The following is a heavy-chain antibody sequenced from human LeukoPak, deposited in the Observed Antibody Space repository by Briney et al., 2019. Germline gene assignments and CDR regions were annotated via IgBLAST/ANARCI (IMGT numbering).Heavy chain of an antibody. Sequence: ASVKVSCKASEYTFTNYYIHWVRQAPGQGLEWMGMINPSGGRTTYAKKFQGRVTMTRDTSTNTVYTELSSLRSDDTAVYYCARDASKIGAYYYYYMDVWGKGTTVTVSS. V-gene: IGHV1-46*01. CDR2: INPSGGRT. CDR1: EYTFTNYY. J-gene: IGHJ6*03. CDR3: ARDASKIGAYYYYYMDV. D-gene: IGHD1-26*01.